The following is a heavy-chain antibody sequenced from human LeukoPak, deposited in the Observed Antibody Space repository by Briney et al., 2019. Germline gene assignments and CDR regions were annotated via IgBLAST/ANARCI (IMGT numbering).Heavy chain of an antibody. CDR3: ARGTTYSSGWYAEY. D-gene: IGHD6-19*01. V-gene: IGHV3-53*01. J-gene: IGHJ4*02. CDR2: IYSGGST. CDR1: GFTVSSNY. Sequence: GGSLRLSCAASGFTVSSNYMSWVRQAPGKGLKWVSVIYSGGSTYYADSVKGRFTISRDNSKNTLYLQMNSLRAEDTAVYYCARGTTYSSGWYAEYWGQGTLVTVSS.